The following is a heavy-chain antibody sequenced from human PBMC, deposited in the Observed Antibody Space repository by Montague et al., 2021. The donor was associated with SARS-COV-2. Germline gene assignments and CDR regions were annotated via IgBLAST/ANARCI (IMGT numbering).Heavy chain of an antibody. Sequence: SLRLSCAASGFRFDSYAMSWVRQAPGKGLEWLSAISSGGGTTDYADSMKGRFTLSRDNSKNVLYLQMNSLRAEDTALYYCAKDSYYYGLGYGMDVWGQGTTVTVSS. D-gene: IGHD3-10*01. CDR2: ISSGGGTT. J-gene: IGHJ6*02. CDR3: AKDSYYYGLGYGMDV. CDR1: GFRFDSYA. V-gene: IGHV3-23*01.